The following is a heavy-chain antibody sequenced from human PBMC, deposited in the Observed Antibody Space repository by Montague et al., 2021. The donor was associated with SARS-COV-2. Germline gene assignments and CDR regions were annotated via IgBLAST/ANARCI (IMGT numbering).Heavy chain of an antibody. CDR1: GFTVSSNY. CDR3: ARVVTYAFDV. CDR2: IYSDVST. V-gene: IGHV3-66*01. J-gene: IGHJ3*01. Sequence: SLRLSCAASGFTVSSNYMSWVRQAPGKGLEWVSVIYSDVSTYYADSVKGRFTISRDNSKNTLYLLMNSLRAEDTAVYYCARVVTYAFDVWGQGTMVTVSS. D-gene: IGHD4-11*01.